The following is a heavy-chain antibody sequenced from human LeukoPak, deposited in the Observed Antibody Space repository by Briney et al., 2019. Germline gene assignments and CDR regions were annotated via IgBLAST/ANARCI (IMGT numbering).Heavy chain of an antibody. J-gene: IGHJ4*02. CDR1: GFTFSSYG. CDR2: IWYDGSNK. D-gene: IGHD3-16*01. CDR3: ARDGG. V-gene: IGHV3-33*01. Sequence: PRGSLRLSCAASGFTFSSYGMHWARPAPGKGLDREAVIWYDGSNKYYADSVKGRFPISRDNSKNTLHLQMNSLRAEDTAVYYCARDGGWGQGTLVTVSS.